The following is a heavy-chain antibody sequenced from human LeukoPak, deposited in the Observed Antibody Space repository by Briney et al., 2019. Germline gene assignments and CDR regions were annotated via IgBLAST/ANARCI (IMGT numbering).Heavy chain of an antibody. J-gene: IGHJ4*02. V-gene: IGHV4-59*08. CDR1: GGSISSYY. CDR3: ARQPLTRWGGGPLDY. Sequence: KTSETLSLTCTVSGGSISSYYWSWIRQPPGKGLEWVGYIYYSGSTNYNPSLKSRGTISVDTSKNQFSLKLSSVTAADTAVYYCARQPLTRWGGGPLDYWGQGTLVTVSS. CDR2: IYYSGST. D-gene: IGHD3-10*01.